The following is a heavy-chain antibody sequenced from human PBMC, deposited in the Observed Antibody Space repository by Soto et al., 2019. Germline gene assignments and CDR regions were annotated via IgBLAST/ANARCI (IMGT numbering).Heavy chain of an antibody. J-gene: IGHJ4*02. CDR2: IWNDGSNK. Sequence: PGGSLRLSCAASGFTFSSYGMHWVRQAPGKGLEWVTVIWNDGSNKYYVDSVKGRFTISRDNSKSTVYLQMNSLRAEDTAVYYCARDPGVGATGDYFDYWGQGTLVTVSS. D-gene: IGHD1-26*01. V-gene: IGHV3-33*01. CDR1: GFTFSSYG. CDR3: ARDPGVGATGDYFDY.